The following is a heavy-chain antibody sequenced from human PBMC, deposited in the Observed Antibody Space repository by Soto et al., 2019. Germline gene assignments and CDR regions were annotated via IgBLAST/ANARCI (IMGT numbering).Heavy chain of an antibody. D-gene: IGHD3-16*01. V-gene: IGHV6-1*01. J-gene: IGHJ4*02. CDR3: ARELPYYESRDSSFEE. Sequence: SQTLSLTCAISGDSVSGNSAAWNWIRQSPSRGLEWLGRTYYRSKWYNDYAVSVKSRITVTPDTSKNQFSLHLNSVTPEDTAVYDCARELPYYESRDSSFEEWGQGALLTV. CDR2: TYYRSKWYN. CDR1: GDSVSGNSAA.